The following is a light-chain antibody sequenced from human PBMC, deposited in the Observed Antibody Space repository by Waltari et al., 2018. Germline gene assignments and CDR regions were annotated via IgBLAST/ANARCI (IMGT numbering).Light chain of an antibody. V-gene: IGLV3-1*01. Sequence: SYELTQPPSVSVSPGQTASITCSGDKLGDKYAFWYQQKPGQSPVLVNYQDSKRPSGIPERFSGSNAGNTATLTISGTQAMDEADYYCQAWDSSTVVFGGGTKLTVL. CDR2: QDS. CDR1: KLGDKY. CDR3: QAWDSSTVV. J-gene: IGLJ2*01.